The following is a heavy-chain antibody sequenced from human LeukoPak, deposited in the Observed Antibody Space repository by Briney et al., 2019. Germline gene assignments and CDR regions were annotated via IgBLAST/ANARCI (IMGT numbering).Heavy chain of an antibody. CDR1: GFTFSSYG. J-gene: IGHJ4*02. V-gene: IGHV3-30*18. CDR3: AKQREGTSWSPDY. Sequence: GGSLRLSCAASGFTFSSYGMHWVRQAPDKGLEWVTVISYDGSDKYYADSVKGRFTISRDNSWNTLYLQMNSLRAEDTAVYYCAKQREGTSWSPDYWGRGTLVTVSS. D-gene: IGHD6-13*01. CDR2: ISYDGSDK.